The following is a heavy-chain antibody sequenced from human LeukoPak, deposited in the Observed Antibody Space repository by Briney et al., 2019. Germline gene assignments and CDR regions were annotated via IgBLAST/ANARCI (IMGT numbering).Heavy chain of an antibody. D-gene: IGHD3-22*01. V-gene: IGHV4-30-4*08. J-gene: IGHJ5*02. CDR2: MYYSGST. CDR1: GGSISSGGYY. CDR3: ARPYYYDSRIDP. Sequence: SETLSLTCTVSGGSISSGGYYWSWIRQHPGKGLEWIAYMYYSGSTYYNPSLKSRVTMSADTSKNQLSLKLSSVTAADTAVYYCARPYYYDSRIDPWGQGILVTVSS.